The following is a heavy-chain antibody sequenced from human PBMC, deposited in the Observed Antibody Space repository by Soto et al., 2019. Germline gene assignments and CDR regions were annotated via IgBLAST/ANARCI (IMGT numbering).Heavy chain of an antibody. Sequence: QVQLQESGPGLVKPSQTLSLTCTVSGGSISSGGYYWSWIRQHPGKGLEWFGYIYYSGSTYYNLALESRVTISVDTSKNQFALKLSSVTAADTAVYYCARVGGNIVVVVAATPDWYFDLWGRGTLVTVSS. CDR2: IYYSGST. CDR3: ARVGGNIVVVVAATPDWYFDL. D-gene: IGHD2-15*01. V-gene: IGHV4-31*03. J-gene: IGHJ2*01. CDR1: GGSISSGGYY.